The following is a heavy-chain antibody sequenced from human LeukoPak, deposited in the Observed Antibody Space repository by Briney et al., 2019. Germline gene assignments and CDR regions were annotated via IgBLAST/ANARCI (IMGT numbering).Heavy chain of an antibody. CDR3: AKDASDYFDY. D-gene: IGHD3-3*01. CDR2: ISYDGSNK. CDR1: GFTFSSYT. J-gene: IGHJ4*02. V-gene: IGHV3-30*18. Sequence: PGGSLRLSCAASGFTFSSYTMSWVRQAPGKGLEWMAVISYDGSNKYYADSVKGRFTISRDNSKNTAYLQMNSLRAEDTAVYYCAKDASDYFDYWGQGTLVTVSS.